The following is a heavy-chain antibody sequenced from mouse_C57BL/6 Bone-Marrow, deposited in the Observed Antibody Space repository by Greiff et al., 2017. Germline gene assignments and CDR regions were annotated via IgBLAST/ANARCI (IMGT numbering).Heavy chain of an antibody. Sequence: VQLQQSGAELMKPGASVKLSCKATGYTFTGYWIEWVKQRPGHGLEWIGEILPGSGSTNYNEKFTGKATFTADTSSNTAYMQLSRLTTEDSAIYYCARPDYYYGSSRFAYWGQGTLVTVSA. CDR3: ARPDYYYGSSRFAY. CDR2: ILPGSGST. V-gene: IGHV1-9*01. D-gene: IGHD1-1*01. CDR1: GYTFTGYW. J-gene: IGHJ3*01.